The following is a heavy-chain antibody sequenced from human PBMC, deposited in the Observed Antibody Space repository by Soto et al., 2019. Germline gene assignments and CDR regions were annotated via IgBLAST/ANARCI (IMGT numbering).Heavy chain of an antibody. V-gene: IGHV1-69*19. Sequence: QVQLVQSGAEVKKPGSSVKVSCKAPGGTFSSYAISWVRQAPGQGLEWMGGIIPIFGTAKYAEKFQGRVTITADESTSTGYMERSSLRSEGTAVYYCARSQGGSSSLDIYYYYYYGMDVWGQGTTVTVSS. J-gene: IGHJ6*02. CDR3: ARSQGGSSSLDIYYYYYYGMDV. CDR1: GGTFSSYA. D-gene: IGHD2-15*01. CDR2: IIPIFGTA.